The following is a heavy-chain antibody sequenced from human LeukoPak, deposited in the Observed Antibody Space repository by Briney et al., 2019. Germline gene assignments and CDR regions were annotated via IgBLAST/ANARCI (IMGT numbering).Heavy chain of an antibody. Sequence: GGSLRLSCAASGFTFSSYSMNCVRQAPGKGLVWVSYISSSGSTIYYADSVKGRFTISGDNAKNPLYLQMNSLRAEDTAVYYCAELGITMIGGVWGKGTTVTISS. J-gene: IGHJ6*04. CDR1: GFTFSSYS. D-gene: IGHD3-10*02. V-gene: IGHV3-48*04. CDR3: AELGITMIGGV. CDR2: ISSSGSTI.